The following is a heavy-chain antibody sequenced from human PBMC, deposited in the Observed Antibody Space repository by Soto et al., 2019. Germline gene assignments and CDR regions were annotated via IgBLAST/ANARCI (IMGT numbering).Heavy chain of an antibody. CDR2: TYYRSKWYN. J-gene: IGHJ5*02. CDR1: GDSVSSNSAA. CDR3: ARTLSSSAENWFDP. V-gene: IGHV6-1*01. D-gene: IGHD6-6*01. Sequence: SQTLSLTCAIYGDSVSSNSAAWNWIRQSPSRGLEWLGRTYYRSKWYNDYAVSVKSRITINPDTSKNQFSLQLNSVTPEDTAVYFCARTLSSSAENWFDPWGQGTLVTVSS.